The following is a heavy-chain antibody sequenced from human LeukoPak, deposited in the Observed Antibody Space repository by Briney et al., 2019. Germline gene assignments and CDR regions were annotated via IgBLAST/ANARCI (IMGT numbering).Heavy chain of an antibody. V-gene: IGHV4-34*01. D-gene: IGHD6-13*01. J-gene: IGHJ4*02. CDR1: GGSFSGYY. CDR3: ARSSSSWIFDY. Sequence: SETLSLTCVVYGGSFSGYYWSWIRQPPGKGLEWIGEINHSGSTNYNPSLKSRVTISVDTSKNQFSLKLSSVTAADTAVYYCARSSSSWIFDYWGQGTLVTVSS. CDR2: INHSGST.